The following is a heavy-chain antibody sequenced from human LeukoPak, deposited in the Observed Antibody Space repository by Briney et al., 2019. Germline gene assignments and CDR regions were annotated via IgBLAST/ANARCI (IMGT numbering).Heavy chain of an antibody. CDR1: GGSLSGYY. CDR3: ARVSRNWDFDY. CDR2: ISTSGST. Sequence: SETLSLTCSVSGGSLSGYYWTGMRQPAGKGLEWIGRISTSGSTTYNPSLKSRVTMSVETPKNQFSLRLTSVTAADTAVYYCARVSRNWDFDYWGQGTLVTVSS. V-gene: IGHV4-4*07. J-gene: IGHJ4*02. D-gene: IGHD7-27*01.